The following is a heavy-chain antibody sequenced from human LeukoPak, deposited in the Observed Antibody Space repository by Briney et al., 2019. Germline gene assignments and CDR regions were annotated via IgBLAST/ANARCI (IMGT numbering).Heavy chain of an antibody. Sequence: SETLSLTCAVYGGSFSGYYWSWIRQPPGKGLEWIGEINHSGSTNYNPSLKSRVTISVDTSKNQFSLKLSSVTAADTAVYYCARFRAPRTTVTTKRSYYFDYWGQGTLVTVSS. J-gene: IGHJ4*02. CDR1: GGSFSGYY. D-gene: IGHD4-17*01. V-gene: IGHV4-34*01. CDR3: ARFRAPRTTVTTKRSYYFDY. CDR2: INHSGST.